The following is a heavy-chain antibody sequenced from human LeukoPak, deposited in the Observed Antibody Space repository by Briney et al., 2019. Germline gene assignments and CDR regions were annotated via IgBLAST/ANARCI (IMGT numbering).Heavy chain of an antibody. D-gene: IGHD6-25*01. V-gene: IGHV3-23*01. CDR1: GFTFSSYA. Sequence: GRSLRLSCAASGFTFSSYAMHWVRQSPEKGLEWVSAINDRGTNTNYADSVKGRFTISRDNSKNTLFLQMASLRVEDTAVYYCANTLGGGEYWGQGTLVTVSS. J-gene: IGHJ4*02. CDR3: ANTLGGGEY. CDR2: INDRGTNT.